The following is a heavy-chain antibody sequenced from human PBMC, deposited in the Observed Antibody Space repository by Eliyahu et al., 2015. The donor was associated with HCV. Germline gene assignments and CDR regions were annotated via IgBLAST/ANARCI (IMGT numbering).Heavy chain of an antibody. CDR2: VDTSGRT. CDR3: VRDTMAYCRYGSCSYWYFDF. Sequence: QVQLQESGPGLVKPSQTLSLTCSVSSGSIKTSGVYWGWIRQLAGRGLEWIGHVDTSGRTSYNPSLESRITISLDTTKNEFSLSLMSVTAADTAVYYCVRDTMAYCRYGSCSYWYFDFWGRGTLVSVSA. V-gene: IGHV4-61*02. D-gene: IGHD2-15*01. J-gene: IGHJ2*01. CDR1: SGSIKTSGVY.